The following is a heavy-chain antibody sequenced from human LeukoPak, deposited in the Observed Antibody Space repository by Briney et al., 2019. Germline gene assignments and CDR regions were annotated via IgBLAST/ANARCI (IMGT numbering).Heavy chain of an antibody. CDR1: GFTFSSFA. D-gene: IGHD6-13*01. CDR3: ARGHRYSSSWSRYGMDV. Sequence: QPGGSLRLSCAASGFTFSSFAMSWVRQAPGKGLEWVSATSGSGGSTYYADSVKGRFTISRDNSKNTLYLQMNSLRAEDTAVYYCARGHRYSSSWSRYGMDVWGQGTTVTVSS. J-gene: IGHJ6*02. CDR2: TSGSGGST. V-gene: IGHV3-23*01.